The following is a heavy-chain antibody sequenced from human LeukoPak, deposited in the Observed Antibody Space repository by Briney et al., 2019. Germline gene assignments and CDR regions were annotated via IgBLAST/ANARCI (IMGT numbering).Heavy chain of an antibody. Sequence: SQTLSLTCAISGDCVSSGSASWNWIRQSPWRGLEWLGRTYYRSKWYNDYAVSVKSRITINPDTSKNQFSLQLNSVTPEDAAVYYCARVGSGYYPDAFDMWGQGTMVSVSS. J-gene: IGHJ3*02. D-gene: IGHD3-22*01. CDR1: GDCVSSGSAS. CDR3: ARVGSGYYPDAFDM. CDR2: TYYRSKWYN. V-gene: IGHV6-1*01.